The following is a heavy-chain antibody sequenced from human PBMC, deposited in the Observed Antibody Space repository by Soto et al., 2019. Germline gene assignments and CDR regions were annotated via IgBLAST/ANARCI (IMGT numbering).Heavy chain of an antibody. CDR2: ISGSGGST. Sequence: EGSLRLSCAASGFTFSSYAMSWVRQAPGKGLEWVSAISGSGGSTYYADSVKGRFTISRDNSKNTLYLQMNSLRAEDTAVYYCAKDGHGDYDYYYYYMDVWGKGTTVTVSS. J-gene: IGHJ6*03. D-gene: IGHD4-17*01. CDR3: AKDGHGDYDYYYYYMDV. V-gene: IGHV3-23*01. CDR1: GFTFSSYA.